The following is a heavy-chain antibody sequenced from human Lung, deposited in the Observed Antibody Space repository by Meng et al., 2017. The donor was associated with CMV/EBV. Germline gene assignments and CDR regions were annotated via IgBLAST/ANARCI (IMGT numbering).Heavy chain of an antibody. CDR3: ARDQDSSWNYGTDV. J-gene: IGHJ6*02. Sequence: SETXSLXXTVSGGSISSGGYYWSWIRQHPGKGLEWIGYIYYSGSTYYNPSLKSRVTISVDTSKNQFSLKLSSVTAADTAVYYCARDQDSSWNYGTDVWGQGXTVTVSS. D-gene: IGHD6-13*01. CDR2: IYYSGST. CDR1: GGSISSGGYY. V-gene: IGHV4-31*03.